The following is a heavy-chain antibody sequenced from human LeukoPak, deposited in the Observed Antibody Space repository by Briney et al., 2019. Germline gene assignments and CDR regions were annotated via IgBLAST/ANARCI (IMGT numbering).Heavy chain of an antibody. Sequence: ASVKVSCKASGYTFTGYYMHWVRQAPGQGREWMGWINPNSGGTNYAQKFQGRVTMTRDTSISTAYMELSRLRSDDTAVYYCARGRYYDSSGYFNNWFDPWGQGTLVTVSS. CDR3: ARGRYYDSSGYFNNWFDP. CDR2: INPNSGGT. CDR1: GYTFTGYY. V-gene: IGHV1-2*02. J-gene: IGHJ5*02. D-gene: IGHD3-22*01.